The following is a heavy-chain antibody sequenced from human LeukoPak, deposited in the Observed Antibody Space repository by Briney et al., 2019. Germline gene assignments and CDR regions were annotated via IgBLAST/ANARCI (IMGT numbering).Heavy chain of an antibody. CDR3: ARSSSTSYSSSWYPPFNYYYYYYMDV. J-gene: IGHJ6*03. D-gene: IGHD6-13*01. CDR2: INPSGGST. CDR1: GYTFTSYY. Sequence: ASVKVSCKASGYTFTSYYMHWVRQAPGQGLEWMGIINPSGGSTSYAQKFQGRVTMTRDTSTSTVYMELSSLRSEDTAVYYCARSSSTSYSSSWYPPFNYYYYYYMDVWGKGTTVTVSS. V-gene: IGHV1-46*01.